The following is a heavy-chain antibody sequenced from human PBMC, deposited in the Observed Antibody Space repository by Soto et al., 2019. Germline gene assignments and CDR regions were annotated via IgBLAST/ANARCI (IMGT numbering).Heavy chain of an antibody. Sequence: EVQLVESGGGLVKPGGSLRLSCAASGFTFSSYSMNWVRQAPGKGLEWVSSISSSSSYIYYADSVKGRFTISRDNAKNSLYRQMNSLRAEDTAVYYCAREGGWAVAGRDAFDIWGQGTMVTVSS. D-gene: IGHD6-19*01. J-gene: IGHJ3*02. CDR3: AREGGWAVAGRDAFDI. CDR1: GFTFSSYS. CDR2: ISSSSSYI. V-gene: IGHV3-21*01.